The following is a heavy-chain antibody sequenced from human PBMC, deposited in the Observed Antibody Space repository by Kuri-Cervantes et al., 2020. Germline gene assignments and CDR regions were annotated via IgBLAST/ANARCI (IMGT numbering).Heavy chain of an antibody. CDR1: GFTFDDYA. Sequence: GGSLRLSCAASGFTFDDYAMHWVRQAPGKGLEWVSGISWNSGSIGYADSVKGRFTISRDNAKNSLYLQMNSLRAEDTAVYYCARAGHGGDAFDIWGQGTMVTVSS. V-gene: IGHV3-9*01. CDR2: ISWNSGSI. J-gene: IGHJ3*02. CDR3: ARAGHGGDAFDI.